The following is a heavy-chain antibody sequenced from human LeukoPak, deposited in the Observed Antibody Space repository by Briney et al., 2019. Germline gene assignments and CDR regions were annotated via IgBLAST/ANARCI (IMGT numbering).Heavy chain of an antibody. V-gene: IGHV4-38-2*01. CDR3: ARHNYYNFWNALNWFDP. D-gene: IGHD3-3*01. CDR2: IYYRGST. Sequence: PSETLSLTCAVSSYSISSGYYWAWIRQSPGKGLEWIGSIYYRGSTYYNPSLKSRLIMSVDTAENHFSLRLTSVTAADTAIYYCARHNYYNFWNALNWFDPWGQGTLVTVSS. CDR1: SYSISSGYY. J-gene: IGHJ5*02.